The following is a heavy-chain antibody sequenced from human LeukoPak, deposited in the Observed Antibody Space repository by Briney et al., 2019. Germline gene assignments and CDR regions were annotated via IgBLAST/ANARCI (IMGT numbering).Heavy chain of an antibody. CDR2: ISGSGGSR. D-gene: IGHD1-7*01. J-gene: IGHJ4*02. V-gene: IGHV3-23*01. Sequence: PGGSLRLSCAASGFTFSSYWMSWVRQAPGKGLEWVSVISGSGGSRYYAESVKGRFTISRDNSKNTLFLQMNSLRAEDTAVYYCAKEVELRFTSIDYWGQGTLVTVSS. CDR3: AKEVELRFTSIDY. CDR1: GFTFSSYW.